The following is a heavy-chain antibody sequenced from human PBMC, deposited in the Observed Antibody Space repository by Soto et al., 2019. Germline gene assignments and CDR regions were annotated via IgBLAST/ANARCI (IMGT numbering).Heavy chain of an antibody. CDR3: ARHQPRATAGGYYYGMDV. CDR2: INPSGGST. Sequence: ASVKVSCKASGYTFTSYYMHWVRQAPGQGLEWMGIINPSGGSTSYAQKFQGRVTMTRDTSTSTVYMDLSSLRSEDTAVYYCARHQPRATAGGYYYGMDVWGPGTTVTVSS. J-gene: IGHJ6*02. D-gene: IGHD4-4*01. V-gene: IGHV1-46*01. CDR1: GYTFTSYY.